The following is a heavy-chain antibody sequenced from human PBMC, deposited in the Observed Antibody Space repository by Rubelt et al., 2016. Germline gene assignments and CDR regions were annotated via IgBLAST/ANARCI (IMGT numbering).Heavy chain of an antibody. CDR1: GFTVSSNY. CDR2: VYSGGST. V-gene: IGHV3-66*01. Sequence: EVQVVESGGGSVQPGGSLRLSCAASGFTVSSNYMSWVRPAPGKGLEWVSVVYSGGSTYYADSVKGRFTIARDNSKNTLYLQMNSLRAEDTAVYYCARGGMDVWGQGTTVTVSS. CDR3: ARGGMDV. J-gene: IGHJ6*02.